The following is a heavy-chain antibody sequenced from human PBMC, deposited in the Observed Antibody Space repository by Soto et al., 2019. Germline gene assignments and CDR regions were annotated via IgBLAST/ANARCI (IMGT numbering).Heavy chain of an antibody. CDR1: GGSISSSSYY. J-gene: IGHJ4*02. CDR2: IYYSGST. D-gene: IGHD4-17*01. Sequence: TSETLSLTCTVSGGSISSSSYYWGWIRQPPGKGLEWIGSIYYSGSTYYNPSLKSRVTISVDTSKNQFSLKLSSVTAADTAVYYCARSMTTVVTLDYWGQGTLVTVS. V-gene: IGHV4-39*01. CDR3: ARSMTTVVTLDY.